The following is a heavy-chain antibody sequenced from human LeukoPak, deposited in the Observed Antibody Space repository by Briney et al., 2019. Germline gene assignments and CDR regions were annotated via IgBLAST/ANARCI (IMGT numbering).Heavy chain of an antibody. CDR1: AGFINSGDYY. CDR3: ARGIGTSYDSSRDAFDI. D-gene: IGHD3-22*01. J-gene: IGHJ3*02. Sequence: SQTLSLTCTVSAGFINSGDYYWSWIRQPAGKGLEWIGRIYSPGTNYNYNPSVKSRVTISIDTSKNQFSLKLTSVTAADTAVYYCARGIGTSYDSSRDAFDIWGQGTMVTVSS. CDR2: IYSPGT. V-gene: IGHV4-61*02.